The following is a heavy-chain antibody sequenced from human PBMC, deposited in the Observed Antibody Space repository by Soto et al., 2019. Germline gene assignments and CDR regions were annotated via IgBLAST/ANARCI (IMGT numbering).Heavy chain of an antibody. CDR2: ISGSGGST. Sequence: GGSQRLSCAAAGLNFRSYGRSWVRQATGKGLEWVSAISGSGGSTYYADSVKGRFTISRDNSKNTLYLQMNSLRAEDTAVYYYAKGAQGWFDYWGQGTLVTVSS. J-gene: IGHJ4*02. CDR3: AKGAQGWFDY. V-gene: IGHV3-23*01. CDR1: GLNFRSYG. D-gene: IGHD2-15*01.